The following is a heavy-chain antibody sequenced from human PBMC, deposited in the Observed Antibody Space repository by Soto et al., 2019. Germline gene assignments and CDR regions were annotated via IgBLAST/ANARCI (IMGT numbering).Heavy chain of an antibody. D-gene: IGHD3-10*01. CDR3: ARMWRGEWADKYGMDV. Sequence: QVQLVQSGAEVKKPGSSVKVSCKASGGTFSSYAISWVRQAPGQGLEWMGGIIPIFGTANYAQKFQGRVTITADESTSTAYRELSSLRSEDTAVYYCARMWRGEWADKYGMDVWGQGTTVTVSS. J-gene: IGHJ6*02. V-gene: IGHV1-69*01. CDR1: GGTFSSYA. CDR2: IIPIFGTA.